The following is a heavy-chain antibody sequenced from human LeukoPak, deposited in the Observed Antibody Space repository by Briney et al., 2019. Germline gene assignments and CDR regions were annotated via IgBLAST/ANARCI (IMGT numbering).Heavy chain of an antibody. CDR2: IDNDGSYI. J-gene: IGHJ4*02. Sequence: GGSLRLSCAASGFTFSSYAMSWVRQAPGKGLEWVSSIDNDGSYIYYADSVKGRFTLSRDNAEYSVHLQMISLRAEDTAVYYCATKYSAGWLFDYWGQGTLVTVSS. V-gene: IGHV3-21*01. CDR3: ATKYSAGWLFDY. D-gene: IGHD5-12*01. CDR1: GFTFSSYA.